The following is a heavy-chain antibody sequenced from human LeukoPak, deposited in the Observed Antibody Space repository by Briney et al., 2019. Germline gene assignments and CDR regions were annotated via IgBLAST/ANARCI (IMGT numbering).Heavy chain of an antibody. J-gene: IGHJ4*02. Sequence: SETLSLTCAVSGGSISSGGYSWSWIRQPPGKGLEWIGEINHSGSTNYNPSLKSRVTISVDTSKNQFSLKLSSVTAADTAVYYCARHGYDILTGYYFDYWGQGTLVTVSS. CDR2: INHSGST. V-gene: IGHV4-34*01. CDR1: GGSISSGGYS. CDR3: ARHGYDILTGYYFDY. D-gene: IGHD3-9*01.